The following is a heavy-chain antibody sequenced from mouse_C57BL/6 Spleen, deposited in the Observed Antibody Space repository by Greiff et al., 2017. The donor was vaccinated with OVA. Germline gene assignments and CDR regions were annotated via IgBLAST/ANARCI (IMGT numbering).Heavy chain of an antibody. Sequence: QVQLQQSGAELVRPGTSVKVSCKASGYAFTNYLIEWVKQRPGQGLEWIGVINPGSGGTNYNEKFKGKATLTADKSSSTAYMQRSSLTSEDSAVYFCARDSNFLDYWGQGTTLTVSS. V-gene: IGHV1-54*01. J-gene: IGHJ2*01. CDR3: ARDSNFLDY. CDR2: INPGSGGT. CDR1: GYAFTNYL. D-gene: IGHD2-5*01.